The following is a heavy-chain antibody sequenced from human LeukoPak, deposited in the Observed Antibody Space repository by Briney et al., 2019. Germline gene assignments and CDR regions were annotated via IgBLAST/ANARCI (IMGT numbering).Heavy chain of an antibody. Sequence: PSETLSLTCTVSGGSISSYYWGWIRQPPGKGLEWIGSIYYSGSTYYNPSLKSRVTISVDTSKNQFSLKLSSVTAADTAVYYCARADNYGSGSYLGGDAFDIWGQGTMVTVSS. CDR1: GGSISSYY. J-gene: IGHJ3*02. CDR2: IYYSGST. D-gene: IGHD3-10*01. V-gene: IGHV4-39*07. CDR3: ARADNYGSGSYLGGDAFDI.